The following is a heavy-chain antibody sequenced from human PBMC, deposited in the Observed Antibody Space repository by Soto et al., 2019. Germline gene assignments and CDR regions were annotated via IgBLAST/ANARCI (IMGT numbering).Heavy chain of an antibody. D-gene: IGHD2-15*01. CDR3: ARLPVAHFYYMDV. J-gene: IGHJ6*03. CDR1: GGSISSYY. Sequence: PSETLSLTCTVSGGSISSYYWSWIRQPPGKGLEWIGYIYYSGSTNYNPSLKSRVTISVDTSKNQFSLKLSSVTAADTAVYYCARLPVAHFYYMDVWGKGTTVTVSS. CDR2: IYYSGST. V-gene: IGHV4-59*08.